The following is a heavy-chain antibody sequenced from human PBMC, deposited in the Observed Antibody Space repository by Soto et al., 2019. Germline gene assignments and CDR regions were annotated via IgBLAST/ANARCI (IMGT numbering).Heavy chain of an antibody. J-gene: IGHJ4*02. CDR2: IWYDGSNK. CDR1: GFTFSSYG. CDR3: ARDRRGSSVSYSSGPLVD. D-gene: IGHD6-19*01. Sequence: QVQLVESGGGVVQPGRSLRLSCAASGFTFSSYGMHWVRQAPGKGLEWVAVIWYDGSNKYYADSVKGRFTISRDNSKNTLYLQMNSLRAEDTAVYYCARDRRGSSVSYSSGPLVDWGQGTLVTVSS. V-gene: IGHV3-33*01.